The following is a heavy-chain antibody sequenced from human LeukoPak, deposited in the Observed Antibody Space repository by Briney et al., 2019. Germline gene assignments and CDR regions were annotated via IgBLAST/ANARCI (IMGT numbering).Heavy chain of an antibody. V-gene: IGHV4-30-2*01. Sequence: SETLSLTCAVPGGSISSGGYSWSWIRQPPGKGLEWIGYVYHSGSTYYNPSLKSRVTISVDRPKNQFSLKLSSVTAADTAVYYCARVRATIHSYYFDYWGQGTLVTVSS. D-gene: IGHD5-12*01. CDR2: VYHSGST. CDR1: GGSISSGGYS. J-gene: IGHJ4*02. CDR3: ARVRATIHSYYFDY.